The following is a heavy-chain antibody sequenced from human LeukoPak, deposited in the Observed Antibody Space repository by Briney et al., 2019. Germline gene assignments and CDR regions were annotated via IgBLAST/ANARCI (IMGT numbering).Heavy chain of an antibody. Sequence: GSLRLSCAASGFTFSSYWMSWVRQAPGKGLEWVANIKQDGSEKYYVGSVKGRFTISGDNAENSLYLQMNSLRAEDTAVYYCARDYWNYYFYALDVWGQGTTVTVSS. V-gene: IGHV3-7*04. D-gene: IGHD2-15*01. J-gene: IGHJ6*02. CDR1: GFTFSSYW. CDR2: IKQDGSEK. CDR3: ARDYWNYYFYALDV.